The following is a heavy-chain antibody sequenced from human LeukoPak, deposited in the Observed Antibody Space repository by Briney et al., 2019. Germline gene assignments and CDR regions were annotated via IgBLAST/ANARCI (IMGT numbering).Heavy chain of an antibody. CDR1: GGSINSGNYY. D-gene: IGHD3-22*01. Sequence: SETLSLTCTVSGGSINSGNYYWNWIRQPAGKGLEWIGRIYTSGSTDYNPSLKSRVTISIDTSKNQFSLKLNSVTAADTAVYYCARPSTYYYDSSYFDYWGRGTLVTVSS. CDR3: ARPSTYYYDSSYFDY. CDR2: IYTSGST. J-gene: IGHJ4*02. V-gene: IGHV4-61*02.